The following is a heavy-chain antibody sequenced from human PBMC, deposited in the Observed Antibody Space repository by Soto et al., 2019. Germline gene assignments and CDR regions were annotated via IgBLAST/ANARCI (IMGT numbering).Heavy chain of an antibody. CDR3: ARGYQPMLPFDY. D-gene: IGHD2-2*01. CDR1: GNTLSSYT. J-gene: IGHJ4*02. Sequence: QVQLVQSGAEVKKPGSSVKVSCKASGNTLSSYTFTWVRQAPGNGFELLEGIIPILGTTDYAQKFQGRVTITADESTTTVYMELSGLTSEDTAMYYCARGYQPMLPFDYWGQGTLVTVSS. CDR2: IIPILGTT. V-gene: IGHV1-69*01.